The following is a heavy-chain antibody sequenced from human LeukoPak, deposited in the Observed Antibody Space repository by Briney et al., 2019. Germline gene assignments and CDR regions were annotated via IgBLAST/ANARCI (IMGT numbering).Heavy chain of an antibody. J-gene: IGHJ4*02. Sequence: SETLSLTCTVSGGSISTHYWSWIRQPPGKGLEYLGFIYSSGSTNYNPSLKSRVTMSLDTSKNQFSLKLSSVTAADTAVYYCARSIFGATSNPYYFDYWDQGTLVTVSS. CDR2: IYSSGST. CDR3: ARSIFGATSNPYYFDY. D-gene: IGHD3-3*01. CDR1: GGSISTHY. V-gene: IGHV4-59*08.